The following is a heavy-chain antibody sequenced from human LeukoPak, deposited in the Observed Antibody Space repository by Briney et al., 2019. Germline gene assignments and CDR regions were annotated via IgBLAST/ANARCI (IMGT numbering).Heavy chain of an antibody. CDR3: AKGGYYYDSSGSFDY. CDR1: GFTFSSSS. CDR2: ISGSGGST. V-gene: IGHV3-23*01. J-gene: IGHJ4*02. D-gene: IGHD3-22*01. Sequence: GGSLRLSCAASGFTFSSSSISWVRQAPGKGLEWVSAISGSGGSTYYADSVKGRFTISRDNSKNTLHLQMNSLRAEDTAVYYCAKGGYYYDSSGSFDYWGQGTLVTVSS.